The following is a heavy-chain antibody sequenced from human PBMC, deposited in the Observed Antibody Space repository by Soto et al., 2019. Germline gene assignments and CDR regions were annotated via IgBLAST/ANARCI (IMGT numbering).Heavy chain of an antibody. V-gene: IGHV5-51*01. J-gene: IGHJ6*02. CDR2: THPGDSET. CDR3: ARQGKDGHNQGYGMDV. Sequence: PGGSLQISCKGSGDSFNTYWIAWVRQMPGKGLEWMGITHPGDSETRYSPSFEGQVTISADKSISTAYLQWSSLKASDTAMYYCARQGKDGHNQGYGMDVWGQGTKVTVSS. CDR1: GDSFNTYW.